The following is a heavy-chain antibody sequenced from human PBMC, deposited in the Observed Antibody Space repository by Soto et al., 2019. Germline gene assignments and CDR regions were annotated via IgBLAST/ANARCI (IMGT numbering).Heavy chain of an antibody. V-gene: IGHV3-74*01. CDR2: IKTDGSST. CDR1: GFTFSSYW. D-gene: IGHD3-16*01. CDR3: ARVGVGHYEFDY. Sequence: EVQLVESGGALVQPGGSLRLSCAASGFTFSSYWMHWVRQVPGEGLVWVSRIKTDGSSTSYADSVEGRFTISRDNAKNTMYVQMNNLGAEDTAVYYWARVGVGHYEFDYWGQGTLVTVSS. J-gene: IGHJ4*02.